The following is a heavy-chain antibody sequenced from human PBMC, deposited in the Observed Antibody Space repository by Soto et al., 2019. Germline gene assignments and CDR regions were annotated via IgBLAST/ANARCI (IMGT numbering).Heavy chain of an antibody. CDR2: IYYSGRT. Sequence: PSETLSLTCTVSGVSISSYYWSWIRQPPGKGLEWIGYIYYSGRTNYNPSLKSRVTISVDTSKNQFSLKLSSVTAADTAVYYCARDGHVYDAFDIWGQGTMVTVSS. CDR3: ARDGHVYDAFDI. CDR1: GVSISSYY. V-gene: IGHV4-59*01. J-gene: IGHJ3*02.